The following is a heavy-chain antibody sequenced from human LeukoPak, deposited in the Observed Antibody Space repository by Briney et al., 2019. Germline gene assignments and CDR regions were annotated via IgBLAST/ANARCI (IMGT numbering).Heavy chain of an antibody. D-gene: IGHD5-24*01. CDR1: GLTFSSYD. CDR3: ARIGPGRDGSNSFDQ. Sequence: GGSLRLSCAASGLTFSSYDMTWVRQAQGKGLEYDSSINYNGIFSADSVKGRFTISRDNAKNSLYLEMNSLRVEDTAFYYCARIGPGRDGSNSFDQWGQGTLVIVSS. V-gene: IGHV3-69-1*01. CDR2: INYNGI. J-gene: IGHJ4*02.